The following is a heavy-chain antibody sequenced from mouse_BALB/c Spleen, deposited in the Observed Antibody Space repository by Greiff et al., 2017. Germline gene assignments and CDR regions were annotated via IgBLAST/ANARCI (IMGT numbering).Heavy chain of an antibody. Sequence: EVKLMESGGGLVKPGGSLKLSCAASGFAFSSYDMSWVRQTPEKRLEWVAYISSGGGSTYYPDTVKGRFTISRDNAKNTLYLQMSSLKSEDTAMYYCARHRERNYFDYWGQGTTLTVSS. CDR1: GFAFSSYD. CDR3: ARHRERNYFDY. J-gene: IGHJ2*01. D-gene: IGHD3-1*01. V-gene: IGHV5-12-1*01. CDR2: ISSGGGST.